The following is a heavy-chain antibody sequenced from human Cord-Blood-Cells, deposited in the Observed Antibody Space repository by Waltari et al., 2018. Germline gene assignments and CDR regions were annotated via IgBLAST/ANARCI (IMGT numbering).Heavy chain of an antibody. D-gene: IGHD3-22*01. Sequence: QLQLQESGPGLVKPSETLSRTCTVSGGSSSRSRYYWGWIRQPPGKGREWIGSIYYSGSTYYNPSLKSRVTISVDTSKNQFSLKLSSVTAADTAVYYCARHNRWMVTMIVDAFDIWGQGTMVTVSS. CDR2: IYYSGST. J-gene: IGHJ3*02. CDR1: GGSSSRSRYY. CDR3: ARHNRWMVTMIVDAFDI. V-gene: IGHV4-39*01.